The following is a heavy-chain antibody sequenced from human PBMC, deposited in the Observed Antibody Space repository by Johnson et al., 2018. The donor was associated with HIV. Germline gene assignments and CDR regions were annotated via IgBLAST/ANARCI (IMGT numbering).Heavy chain of an antibody. Sequence: VQLVESGGGLVQPGGSLRLSCAASGFTFSNYWMSWVRQAPGKGLEWVANIKQDGSEKHYVDSVKARFTISRDNAKNSLYLQMNSLRAEDTAVYYCARSQVAATSEGAFDIWGQGTMVTVSS. CDR1: GFTFSNYW. J-gene: IGHJ3*02. V-gene: IGHV3-7*01. D-gene: IGHD2-15*01. CDR2: IKQDGSEK. CDR3: ARSQVAATSEGAFDI.